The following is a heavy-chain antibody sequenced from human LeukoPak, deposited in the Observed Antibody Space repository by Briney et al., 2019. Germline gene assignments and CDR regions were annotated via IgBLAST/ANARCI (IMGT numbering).Heavy chain of an antibody. CDR3: ARHSGSGWQALGY. J-gene: IGHJ4*02. D-gene: IGHD6-19*01. CDR2: TSYNGNT. V-gene: IGHV1-18*04. Sequence: GASVKVSYKASGYTFSNYGISWVRQAPGLGLEGMGWTSYNGNTNYAQKFQDRVTMTTDTSTTTAYMELRSLESDDTAVYYCARHSGSGWQALGYWGQGTLVTVSS. CDR1: GYTFSNYG.